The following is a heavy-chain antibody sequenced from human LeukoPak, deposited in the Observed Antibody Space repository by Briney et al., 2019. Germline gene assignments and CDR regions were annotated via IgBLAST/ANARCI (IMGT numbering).Heavy chain of an antibody. CDR3: TTDPGYSSGWRDY. CDR2: IKSKTDGGTT. J-gene: IGHJ4*02. Sequence: PGGSLRLSCAASGFTFSNAWMSWVRQAPGKGLEWVGRIKSKTDGGTTDYAAPVKGRFTISRDDSKNTLYLQMNTLKTEDTAVYYCTTDPGYSSGWRDYWGQGTLVTVSS. V-gene: IGHV3-15*01. D-gene: IGHD6-19*01. CDR1: GFTFSNAW.